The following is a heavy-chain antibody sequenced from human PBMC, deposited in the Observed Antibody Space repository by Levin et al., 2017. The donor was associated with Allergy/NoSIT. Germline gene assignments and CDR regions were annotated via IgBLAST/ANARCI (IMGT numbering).Heavy chain of an antibody. D-gene: IGHD2-2*01. CDR2: ISYDGSNK. V-gene: IGHV3-30*04. Sequence: GGSLRLSCAASGFTFSSYAMHWVRQAPGKGLEWVAVISYDGSNKYYADSVKGRFTISRDNSKNTLYLQMNSLRAEDTAVYYCARYQYDPLRAFDIWGQGTMVTVSS. J-gene: IGHJ3*02. CDR3: ARYQYDPLRAFDI. CDR1: GFTFSSYA.